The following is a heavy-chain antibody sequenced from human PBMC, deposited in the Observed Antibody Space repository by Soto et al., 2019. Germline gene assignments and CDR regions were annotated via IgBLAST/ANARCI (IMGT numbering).Heavy chain of an antibody. V-gene: IGHV3-7*01. Sequence: PEGSLRLSCAASGFTFSSYWMSWVRQAPGKGLEWVANIKQDGSEKYYVDSVEGRFTISRDNAKNSLYLQMNSLRAEDTAVYYCARGTGRFGSGSYYDYWGQGTLVTVSS. CDR1: GFTFSSYW. CDR2: IKQDGSEK. CDR3: ARGTGRFGSGSYYDY. D-gene: IGHD3-10*01. J-gene: IGHJ4*02.